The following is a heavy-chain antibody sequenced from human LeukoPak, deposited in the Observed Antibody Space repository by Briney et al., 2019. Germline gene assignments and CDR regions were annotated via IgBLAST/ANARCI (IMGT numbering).Heavy chain of an antibody. Sequence: PSETLSLTCAVYGGSFSGYYWSWIRQPPGKGLEWIGEINHSGSTNYNPSLKSRVTISVDTSKNQFSLKLSSVTAADTAVYYCAGQMTTVTYYFDYWGQRTLVTVSS. D-gene: IGHD4-11*01. J-gene: IGHJ4*02. CDR1: GGSFSGYY. CDR2: INHSGST. CDR3: AGQMTTVTYYFDY. V-gene: IGHV4-34*01.